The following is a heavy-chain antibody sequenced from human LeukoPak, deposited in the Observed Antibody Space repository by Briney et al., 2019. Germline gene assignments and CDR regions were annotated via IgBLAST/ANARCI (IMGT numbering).Heavy chain of an antibody. Sequence: GGSLRLSCAASGFTFSSYAMSWVRQAPGKGLEWVSAISGSGGSTYYADSVKGRFTISRDNSKNTLYLQMNSLRAEDTAVYYCAKVQGAPSSSSSSISDLFDPWGQGTLVTVSS. V-gene: IGHV3-23*01. CDR2: ISGSGGST. J-gene: IGHJ5*02. CDR3: AKVQGAPSSSSSSISDLFDP. D-gene: IGHD6-13*01. CDR1: GFTFSSYA.